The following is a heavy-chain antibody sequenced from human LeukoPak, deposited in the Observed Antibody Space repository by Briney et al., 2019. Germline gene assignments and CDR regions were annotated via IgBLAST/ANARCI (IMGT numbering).Heavy chain of an antibody. V-gene: IGHV3-23*01. J-gene: IGHJ1*01. Sequence: GGSLRLSCAASGFTFSSYAMSWVRQAPGKGLEWVSVISGSGGSTYYADSVKGRFTISRDNSENTLHLQMNSLRAEDTAVYYCARDLLLYDTEYFQHWGQGTLVTVSS. D-gene: IGHD5/OR15-5a*01. CDR1: GFTFSSYA. CDR2: ISGSGGST. CDR3: ARDLLLYDTEYFQH.